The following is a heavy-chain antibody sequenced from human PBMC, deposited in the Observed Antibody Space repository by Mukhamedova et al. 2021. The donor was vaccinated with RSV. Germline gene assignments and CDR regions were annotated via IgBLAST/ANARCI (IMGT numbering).Heavy chain of an antibody. D-gene: IGHD3-3*01. J-gene: IGHJ6*03. CDR3: TRLQYDFWSGYFPADYYYYYYMDV. Sequence: AYAASVKGRFTISRDDSKNMAYLQMNSLKTEDTAVYYCTRLQYDFWSGYFPADYYYYYYMDVWGKGTTVTVSS. V-gene: IGHV3-73*01.